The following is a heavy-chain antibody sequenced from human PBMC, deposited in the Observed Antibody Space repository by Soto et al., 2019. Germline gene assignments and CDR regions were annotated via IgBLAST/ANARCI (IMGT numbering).Heavy chain of an antibody. CDR3: ARAVFAWCSGGSSYSPYYYYGMDV. Sequence: QVQLVQSGAEVKKPGSSVKVSCKASGGTFSSYAISWVRQAPGQGLEWMGGSIPIVGTANYAQKFQGRVTITADKSTSKDYMELRSLGAEDTAVYYCARAVFAWCSGGSSYSPYYYYGMDVWGQGTTVTVSS. J-gene: IGHJ6*02. CDR2: SIPIVGTA. CDR1: GGTFSSYA. V-gene: IGHV1-69*06. D-gene: IGHD2-15*01.